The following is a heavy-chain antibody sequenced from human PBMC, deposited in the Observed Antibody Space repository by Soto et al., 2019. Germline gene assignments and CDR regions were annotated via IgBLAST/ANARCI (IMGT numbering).Heavy chain of an antibody. CDR2: INPNSGGT. J-gene: IGHJ4*02. CDR1: GYTFTGYY. D-gene: IGHD3-22*01. Sequence: ASVKVSCKASGYTFTGYYMHWVRQAPGQGLEWMGWINPNSGGTNYAQKFQGRVTMTRDTSISTAYMELSRLRSDDTAVYYCARRQMKQWLSPGYWGQGTLVTVSS. CDR3: ARRQMKQWLSPGY. V-gene: IGHV1-2*02.